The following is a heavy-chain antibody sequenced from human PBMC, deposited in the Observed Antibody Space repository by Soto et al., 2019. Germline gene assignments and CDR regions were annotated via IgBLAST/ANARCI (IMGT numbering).Heavy chain of an antibody. D-gene: IGHD5-12*01. Sequence: QVQLVQSGAEVKKPGSSVKVSCTASGGTFSSYTISWVRQAPGQGLEWMGRIIPILGIANYAQKFQGRVTITADKSTSTAYMELSSLRSEDTAVYYCARDIVATIASGYYYMDVWGKGTTVTVSS. V-gene: IGHV1-69*08. CDR2: IIPILGIA. J-gene: IGHJ6*03. CDR1: GGTFSSYT. CDR3: ARDIVATIASGYYYMDV.